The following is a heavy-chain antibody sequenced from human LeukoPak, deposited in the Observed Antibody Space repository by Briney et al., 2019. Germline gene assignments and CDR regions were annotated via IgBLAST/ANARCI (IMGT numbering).Heavy chain of an antibody. Sequence: ASVKVSCKASGYTFTSYYMHWVRQAPGQGLEWMGIINPSGGSTSYAQKFQGRVTMTRDTSTSTVYMELSSLRSEDTAVYYCARGALAVAGAREFDYWGQGTLVTVSS. J-gene: IGHJ4*02. V-gene: IGHV1-46*01. CDR1: GYTFTSYY. CDR3: ARGALAVAGAREFDY. D-gene: IGHD6-19*01. CDR2: INPSGGST.